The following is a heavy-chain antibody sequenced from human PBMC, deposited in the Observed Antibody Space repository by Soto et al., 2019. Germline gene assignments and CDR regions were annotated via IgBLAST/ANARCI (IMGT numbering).Heavy chain of an antibody. V-gene: IGHV3-30-3*01. CDR2: ISYDGSNK. D-gene: IGHD3-3*01. CDR1: GFTFSSYA. J-gene: IGHJ6*02. CDR3: PRGQFFHYYYGMDV. Sequence: QVQLVESGGGVVQPGRSLRLSCAASGFTFSSYAMHWVRQAPGKGLEWVAVISYDGSNKYYADSVKGRFTISRDNSKNTLYLQMNSRRAEDTAVYYCPRGQFFHYYYGMDVWGQGTTVTVSS.